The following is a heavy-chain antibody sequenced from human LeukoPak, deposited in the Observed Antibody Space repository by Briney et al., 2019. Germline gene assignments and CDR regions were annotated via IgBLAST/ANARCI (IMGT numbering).Heavy chain of an antibody. D-gene: IGHD3-22*01. CDR1: GGTFSSYA. V-gene: IGHV1-69*05. Sequence: SVKVSCKASGGTFSSYAISWVRQAPGQGLEWMGGIILIFGTANYAQKFQGRVTITTDESTSTAYMELSSLRSEDTAVYYCARVFHDSSGYDYWGQGTLVTVSS. J-gene: IGHJ4*02. CDR3: ARVFHDSSGYDY. CDR2: IILIFGTA.